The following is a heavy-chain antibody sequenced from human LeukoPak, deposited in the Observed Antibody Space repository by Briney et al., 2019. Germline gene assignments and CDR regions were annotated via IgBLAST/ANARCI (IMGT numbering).Heavy chain of an antibody. V-gene: IGHV3-30*18. CDR2: ISYDGSNK. Sequence: TGGSLRLSCAASGFTFSSYGMPWVRQAPGKGLEWVAVISYDGSNKYYADSVKGRFTISRDNSKNTLYLQMNSLRAEDTAVYYCAKEMSIDGYPDYWGQGTLVTVSS. CDR1: GFTFSSYG. CDR3: AKEMSIDGYPDY. J-gene: IGHJ4*02. D-gene: IGHD5-24*01.